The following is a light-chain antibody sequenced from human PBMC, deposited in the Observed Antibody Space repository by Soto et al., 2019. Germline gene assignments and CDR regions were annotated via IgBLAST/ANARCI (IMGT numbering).Light chain of an antibody. CDR2: DVT. Sequence: QSALTQPASVSGSPGQSITISCTGTSSDVGGYNYVSWYQQHPVKAPKLMIYDVTNRPSGVFDRFAAYKSGNTASLTIAGLQAEDEADYYCSSYTSSSTPYVFGTGTKLTVL. CDR3: SSYTSSSTPYV. CDR1: SSDVGGYNY. J-gene: IGLJ1*01. V-gene: IGLV2-14*01.